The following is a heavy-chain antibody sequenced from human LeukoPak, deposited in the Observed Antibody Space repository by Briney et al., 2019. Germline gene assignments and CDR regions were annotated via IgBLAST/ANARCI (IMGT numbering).Heavy chain of an antibody. D-gene: IGHD5-12*01. CDR2: ISGSGGST. V-gene: IGHV3-23*01. CDR1: GFTFSSYA. J-gene: IGHJ4*02. CDR3: ANVGGYDWKYGDYAYYFDY. Sequence: GGSLRLSCAASGFTFSSYAMSWVRQAPGKGLEWVSAISGSGGSTYYADSVKGRFTISRDNSKNTLYLQMNSLRAEDTAVYYCANVGGYDWKYGDYAYYFDYWGQGTLVTVSS.